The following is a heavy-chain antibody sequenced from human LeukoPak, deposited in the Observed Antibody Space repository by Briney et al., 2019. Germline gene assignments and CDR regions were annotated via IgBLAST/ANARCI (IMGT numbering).Heavy chain of an antibody. CDR3: AKDGGGPLD. V-gene: IGHV3-7*04. CDR1: GFSLRTSW. J-gene: IGHJ4*02. D-gene: IGHD3-10*01. CDR2: IKQDGSEK. Sequence: GGSLRLSCAASGFSLRTSWMGWVRQAPGKGLEWVGNIKQDGSEKNYVDSVKGRFTISRDNAKNSLYLQMNSLRAEDTAVYYCAKDGGGPLDWGQGTLVTVSS.